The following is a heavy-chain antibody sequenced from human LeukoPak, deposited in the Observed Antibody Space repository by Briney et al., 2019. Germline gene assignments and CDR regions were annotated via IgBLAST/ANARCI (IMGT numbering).Heavy chain of an antibody. Sequence: ASVKVSCKAPGYTFTSYDINWVRQATGQGLEWMGWMNPNSGNTGYAQKFQGRVTMTRNTSISTAYMELSSLRSEDTAVYYCARGSGSGSYLGLYYYYGMDVWGQGTTVTVSS. CDR1: GYTFTSYD. D-gene: IGHD3-10*01. CDR3: ARGSGSGSYLGLYYYYGMDV. J-gene: IGHJ6*02. CDR2: MNPNSGNT. V-gene: IGHV1-8*01.